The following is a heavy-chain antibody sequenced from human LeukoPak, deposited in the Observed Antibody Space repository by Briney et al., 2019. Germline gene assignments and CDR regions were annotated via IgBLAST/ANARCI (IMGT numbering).Heavy chain of an antibody. Sequence: GGSLRLSCAASAFTFSDHYMTWIRQAPGKGLEWISYISGTGLTIYYADSVKGRFTISRDNADNSLSLQMNRLRAEDTAVYYCARVIADSPHYYYYMDVWGKGTTVTVSS. CDR2: ISGTGLTI. V-gene: IGHV3-11*04. J-gene: IGHJ6*03. CDR3: ARVIADSPHYYYYMDV. D-gene: IGHD6-6*01. CDR1: AFTFSDHY.